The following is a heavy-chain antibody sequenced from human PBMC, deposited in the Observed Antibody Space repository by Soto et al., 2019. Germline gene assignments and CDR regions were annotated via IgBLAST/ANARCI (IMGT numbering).Heavy chain of an antibody. V-gene: IGHV5-51*01. J-gene: IGHJ6*03. CDR1: GYSFTSYW. CDR3: ATHSSSWYYYYYYYMDV. CDR2: IYPGDSDT. D-gene: IGHD6-13*01. Sequence: GESLKISCKGSGYSFTSYWIGWVRQMPGKGLEWMGIIYPGDSDTRYSPSFQGQVTISADKSINTAYLQWSSLKASDTAMYYCATHSSSWYYYYYYYMDVWGKGTTVTVSS.